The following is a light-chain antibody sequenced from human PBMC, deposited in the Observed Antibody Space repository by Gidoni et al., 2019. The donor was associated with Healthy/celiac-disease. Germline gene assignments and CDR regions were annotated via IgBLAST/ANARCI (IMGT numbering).Light chain of an antibody. CDR2: AES. V-gene: IGKV1-12*01. CDR3: QQANSFPWT. J-gene: IGKJ1*01. CDR1: QDISSW. Sequence: DIQMTKSPSSVSASGGDRVTINCRASQDISSWLAWYQQQPGKAPKLLISAESSLQSGVPSRFSGRGSGADFTLTISSLHPEDSTTYYCQQANSFPWTFGQGTKVEIK.